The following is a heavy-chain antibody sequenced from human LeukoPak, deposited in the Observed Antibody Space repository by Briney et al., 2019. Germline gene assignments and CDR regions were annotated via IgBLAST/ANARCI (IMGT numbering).Heavy chain of an antibody. V-gene: IGHV3-21*01. CDR3: ARDPRVGWFDP. CDR2: TSSSSSYI. Sequence: GGSLRLSCAASGFTFSSYSMNWVRQAPGKGLEWVSSTSSSSSYIYYADSVKGRFTISRDNAKNSLYLQINSLRAEDTAVYYCARDPRVGWFDPWGQGTLVTVSS. CDR1: GFTFSSYS. J-gene: IGHJ5*02.